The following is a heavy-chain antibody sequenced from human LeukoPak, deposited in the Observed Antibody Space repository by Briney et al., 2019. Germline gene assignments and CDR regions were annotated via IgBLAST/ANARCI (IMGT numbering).Heavy chain of an antibody. CDR2: IYSGGST. J-gene: IGHJ4*02. CDR1: GFTVSSNY. Sequence: GRSLRLSCAASGFTVSSNYMSWVRQAPGKGLEWVSVIYSGGSTYNADSVKGRFTMSRDNSKNTLYLQMNSLRAEDTAVYYCARSYDSSGGFDYWGQGTLVTVSS. V-gene: IGHV3-53*01. D-gene: IGHD3-22*01. CDR3: ARSYDSSGGFDY.